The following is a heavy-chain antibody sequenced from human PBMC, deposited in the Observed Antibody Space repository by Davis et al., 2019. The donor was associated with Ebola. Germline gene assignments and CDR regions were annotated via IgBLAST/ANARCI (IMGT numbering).Heavy chain of an antibody. CDR1: GFTFRRYG. V-gene: IGHV3-23*01. J-gene: IGHJ3*02. Sequence: PGGSLRLSCAASGFTFRRYGTSWVRQAPGKGLEWVSSMTYSGGRTFFADSVQGRFTVSRDYFKDTLYLQRNSLRVEDTAVYYCAREGDYYGSESHRDGFDIWGRGTMVAVSS. CDR2: MTYSGGRT. D-gene: IGHD3-10*01. CDR3: AREGDYYGSESHRDGFDI.